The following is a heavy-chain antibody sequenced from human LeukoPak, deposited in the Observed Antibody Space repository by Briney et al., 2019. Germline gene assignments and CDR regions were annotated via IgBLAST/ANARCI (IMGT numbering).Heavy chain of an antibody. CDR1: GGSMSSYY. J-gene: IGHJ3*02. Sequence: KPSETLSLTCSVPGGSMSSYYWSWIRQPPGKGLEWIGHIYYSGSTYYNPSLKSRVTISADTSKKHFSLKLTSVTAADTAVYYCVRVRGPHAFDIWGQGTMVTVSS. D-gene: IGHD3-16*01. CDR2: IYYSGST. CDR3: VRVRGPHAFDI. V-gene: IGHV4-59*01.